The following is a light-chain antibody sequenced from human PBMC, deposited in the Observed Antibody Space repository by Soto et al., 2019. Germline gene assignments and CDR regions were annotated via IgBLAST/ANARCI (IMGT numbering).Light chain of an antibody. Sequence: EIVLTQSPGTLSLSPGERATLSGMASQSVSNNYLAWYQQKPGQAPRLLIYGASSRATGIPDRFSGSGSGTDFTLTISRLEPEDFAVYYCQQYGSSPQTFGQGTKVDIK. CDR1: QSVSNNY. V-gene: IGKV3-20*01. J-gene: IGKJ1*01. CDR2: GAS. CDR3: QQYGSSPQT.